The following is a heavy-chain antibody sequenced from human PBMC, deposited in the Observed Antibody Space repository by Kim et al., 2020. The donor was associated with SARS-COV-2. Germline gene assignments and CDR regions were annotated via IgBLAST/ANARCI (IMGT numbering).Heavy chain of an antibody. CDR2: IDPTDSYT. CDR1: GYNFPTYW. Sequence: GESLKISCAGSGYNFPTYWITWVRRVPGKGLEWIGRIDPTDSYTNYGPSFQGHLTISLDKSISAVNLRWDSLKTSDTAMYYCARHFGVDTPPDYWGRGTLVTVSS. J-gene: IGHJ4*02. V-gene: IGHV5-10-1*01. D-gene: IGHD3-3*01. CDR3: ARHFGVDTPPDY.